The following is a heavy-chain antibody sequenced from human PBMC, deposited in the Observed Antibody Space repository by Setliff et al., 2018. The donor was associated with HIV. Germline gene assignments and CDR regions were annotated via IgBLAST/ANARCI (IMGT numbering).Heavy chain of an antibody. CDR3: ARVAWYYSFWSGLGDAFDI. J-gene: IGHJ3*02. Sequence: RASVKVSCKASGYNFTSYGISWVRQAPGQGLEWMGWISAYSGNTNYAQKLQGRVTMTTDTSTSTAYMELRSLRSDDTAVYYCARVAWYYSFWSGLGDAFDIWGQGTMVTVSS. CDR2: ISAYSGNT. D-gene: IGHD3-3*01. CDR1: GYNFTSYG. V-gene: IGHV1-18*01.